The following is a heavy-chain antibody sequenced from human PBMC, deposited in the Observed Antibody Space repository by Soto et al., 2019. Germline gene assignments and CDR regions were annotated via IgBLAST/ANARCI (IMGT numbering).Heavy chain of an antibody. J-gene: IGHJ4*02. CDR2: INSDGSDS. D-gene: IGHD3-10*01. CDR1: GFTFSHYW. Sequence: EVQLVESGGGLVQPGGSLRLSCATSGFTFSHYWMQWVRQAPGKGLVWVSHINSDGSDSTYADFVEGRFTISRDNAKNTLDLQMNSLRAEDTGVYYCVRDNFGVDYWGQGTLVTVSS. CDR3: VRDNFGVDY. V-gene: IGHV3-74*01.